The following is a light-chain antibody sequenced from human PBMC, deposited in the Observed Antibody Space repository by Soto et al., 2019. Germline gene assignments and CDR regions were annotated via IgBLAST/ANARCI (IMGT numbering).Light chain of an antibody. Sequence: EIVLTQSPGTLSLSPGERATLSCRASRSLSDNYLAWYQQTPGQAPRFLIYGASSRATGIPDRINASGSGTDFTLTISRLEPEDFAVYYCQQYGSSPLTFGGGTKVDIK. CDR1: RSLSDNY. V-gene: IGKV3-20*01. CDR2: GAS. CDR3: QQYGSSPLT. J-gene: IGKJ4*01.